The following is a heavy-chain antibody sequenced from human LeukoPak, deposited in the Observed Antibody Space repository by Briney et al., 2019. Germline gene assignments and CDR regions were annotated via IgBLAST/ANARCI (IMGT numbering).Heavy chain of an antibody. V-gene: IGHV3-7*03. CDR1: GGSFSGYY. D-gene: IGHD3-22*01. CDR2: IKQDGSEK. CDR3: AKENYYDSTSFDY. Sequence: PSETLSLTCAVYGGSFSGYYWSWIRQPPGKGLEWVANIKQDGSEKYYVDSVKGRFTISRDNAKNSLYLQMNSLRAEDTAVYYCAKENYYDSTSFDYWGQGTLVTVSS. J-gene: IGHJ4*02.